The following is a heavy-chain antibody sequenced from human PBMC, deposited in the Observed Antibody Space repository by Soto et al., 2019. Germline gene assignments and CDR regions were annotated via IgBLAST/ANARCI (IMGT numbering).Heavy chain of an antibody. CDR1: GFTFNKYA. J-gene: IGHJ1*01. CDR3: VKAISGGFHAEYFEY. D-gene: IGHD1-26*01. Sequence: GGSLRLSCLASGFTFNKYAIHWVRQAPGKGLQYVSAIDNNGASTYYIDSVKGRFTISRDNSMNTVYLQMSSLRVEDTAVYYCVKAISGGFHAEYFEYWGQGTLVTVSS. V-gene: IGHV3-64D*06. CDR2: IDNNGAST.